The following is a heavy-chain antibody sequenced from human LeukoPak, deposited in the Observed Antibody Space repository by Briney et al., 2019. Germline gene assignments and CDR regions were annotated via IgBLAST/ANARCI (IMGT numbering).Heavy chain of an antibody. J-gene: IGHJ4*02. CDR2: MYYSGST. CDR1: GGSISTYY. Sequence: SETLSLTCTVSGGSISTYYWSWIRQPPGKGLEWIGYMYYSGSTNHNPSLKSRVTISVDTSKNQFSLKLSSVTAADTAVYYCARQPYYDFWSGYRQFDYWGQGTLVTVSS. D-gene: IGHD3-3*01. V-gene: IGHV4-59*01. CDR3: ARQPYYDFWSGYRQFDY.